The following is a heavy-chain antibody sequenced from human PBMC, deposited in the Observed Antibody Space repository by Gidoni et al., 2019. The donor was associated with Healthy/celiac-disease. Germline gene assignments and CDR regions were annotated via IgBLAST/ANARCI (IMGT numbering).Heavy chain of an antibody. V-gene: IGHV4-38-2*01. CDR2: IYHSGST. Sequence: QVQLQESGPGLVKPSETLSLTCAVSGYSISSGYYWGWIRQPPGKGLEWIGSIYHSGSTYYNPSLKSRVTISVDTSKNQFSLKLSSVTAADTAVYYCATTGGMDVWGQGTTVTVSS. CDR3: ATTGGMDV. CDR1: GYSISSGYY. J-gene: IGHJ6*02.